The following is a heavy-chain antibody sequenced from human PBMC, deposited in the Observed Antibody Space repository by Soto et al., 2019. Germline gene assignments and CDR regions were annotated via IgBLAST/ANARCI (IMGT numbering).Heavy chain of an antibody. Sequence: PRLSCAASGFTFDDYAMHWVRQAPGKGLEWVSGISWNSGGIHYADSVKGRFTISRDNAKNSLYLQMNSLRAEDTALYYCAKDTRGYYYYAMDVWGQGTTVTVSS. V-gene: IGHV3-9*01. CDR1: GFTFDDYA. CDR2: ISWNSGGI. D-gene: IGHD2-2*01. CDR3: AKDTRGYYYYAMDV. J-gene: IGHJ6*02.